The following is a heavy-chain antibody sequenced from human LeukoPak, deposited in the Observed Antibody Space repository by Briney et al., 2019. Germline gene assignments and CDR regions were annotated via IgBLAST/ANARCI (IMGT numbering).Heavy chain of an antibody. J-gene: IGHJ3*02. D-gene: IGHD3-3*01. CDR1: GFTFSSYS. V-gene: IGHV3-21*01. Sequence: PGGSLRLSCAASGFTFSSYSMNWVRQAPGKELEWVSSISSSSSYIYYADSVKGRFTISRDNAKNSLYLQMNSLRAEDTAVYYCARDHMNFRYGRADYDFWSGHDAFDIWGQGAMVTVSS. CDR3: ARDHMNFRYGRADYDFWSGHDAFDI. CDR2: ISSSSSYI.